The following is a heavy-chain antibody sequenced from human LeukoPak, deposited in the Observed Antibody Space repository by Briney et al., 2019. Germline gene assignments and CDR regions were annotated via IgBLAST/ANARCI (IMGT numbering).Heavy chain of an antibody. D-gene: IGHD3-22*01. CDR1: GYSFTSYW. V-gene: IGHV5-51*01. Sequence: GESLKISCQGSGYSFTSYWIGWVRQMPGKGLEWMGIIYPGDSDTRYSPSFQGQVTISADKSISTAYLQWSSLKASDTAMYYCARHRLPAYYYDSSGSPGDAFDIWGQGTIVTVSS. J-gene: IGHJ3*02. CDR3: ARHRLPAYYYDSSGSPGDAFDI. CDR2: IYPGDSDT.